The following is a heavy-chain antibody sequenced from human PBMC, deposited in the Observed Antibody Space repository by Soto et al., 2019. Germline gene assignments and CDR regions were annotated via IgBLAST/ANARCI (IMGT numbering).Heavy chain of an antibody. CDR3: ARDRVDTAMVSAFDI. D-gene: IGHD5-18*01. CDR2: IYYSGST. Sequence: SETLSLTCPVSGGSISSYYCSWIRQPPGKGLEWIGYIYYSGSTNYNPSLKSRVTISVDTSKNQFSLKLSSVTAADTAVYYCARDRVDTAMVSAFDIWGQGTMVTVSS. J-gene: IGHJ3*02. CDR1: GGSISSYY. V-gene: IGHV4-59*01.